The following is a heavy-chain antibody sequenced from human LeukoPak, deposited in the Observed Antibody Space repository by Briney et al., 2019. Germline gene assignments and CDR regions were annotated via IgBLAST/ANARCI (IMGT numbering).Heavy chain of an antibody. CDR2: IYYTGGT. CDR3: ARHGGTRVTLVQVYYFDY. J-gene: IGHJ4*02. D-gene: IGHD4-11*01. V-gene: IGHV4-39*01. CDR1: GFTFSGYW. Sequence: PGGSLRLSCAASGFTFSGYWMHWVRQAPGKGLEWIGSIYYTGGTYYSPSLKSRVTISVDTSKNQFSLKLSSVTAADTAVYYCARHGGTRVTLVQVYYFDYWGQGTLVTVSS.